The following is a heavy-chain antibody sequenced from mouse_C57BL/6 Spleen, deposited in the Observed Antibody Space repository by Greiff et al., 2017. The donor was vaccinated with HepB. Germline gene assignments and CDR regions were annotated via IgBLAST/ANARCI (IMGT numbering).Heavy chain of an antibody. Sequence: QVQLQQPGAELVKPGASVTLSSKASGYTFTSYWMHWVKQRPGRGLEWIGRIDPNSGGTTYNEKFKVKATLTVDKPSSTAYMQLSSLTSEDSAVYYCARGRCGGGYYYAIGDWGPVTSVTVSS. J-gene: IGHJ4*01. CDR3: ARGRCGGGYYYAIGD. CDR2: IDPNSGGT. CDR1: GYTFTSYW. V-gene: IGHV1-62-3*01. D-gene: IGHD1-1*02.